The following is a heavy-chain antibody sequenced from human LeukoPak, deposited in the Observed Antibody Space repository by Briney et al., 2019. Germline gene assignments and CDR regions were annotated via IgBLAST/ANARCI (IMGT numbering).Heavy chain of an antibody. CDR1: GFTFSSYA. CDR2: ISYDGSNK. V-gene: IGHV3-30-3*01. D-gene: IGHD2-2*02. J-gene: IGHJ6*02. CDR3: ARDRGRYCSSTSCYTTGIYYYYGMDV. Sequence: GGSLRLSCAASGFTFSSYAMHWVSQAPGKGLEWVAVISYDGSNKYYADSVKGRFTISRDNSKNTLYLQMNSLRAEDTAVYYCARDRGRYCSSTSCYTTGIYYYYGMDVWGQGTTVTVSS.